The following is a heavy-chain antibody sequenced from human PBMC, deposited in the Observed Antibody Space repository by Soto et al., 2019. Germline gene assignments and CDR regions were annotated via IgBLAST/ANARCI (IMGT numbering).Heavy chain of an antibody. CDR1: GGSISSYY. J-gene: IGHJ4*02. CDR2: IYYSGST. D-gene: IGHD5-18*01. CDR3: AREDTAMVMGLDY. V-gene: IGHV4-59*01. Sequence: QVQLQESGPGLVKPSETLSLTCTVSGGSISSYYWSWIRQPPGKGLEWIGYIYYSGSTNYNPSLKRRVTISVDTSKNQFSLKLSSVTAADTAVYYCAREDTAMVMGLDYWGQGTLVTVSS.